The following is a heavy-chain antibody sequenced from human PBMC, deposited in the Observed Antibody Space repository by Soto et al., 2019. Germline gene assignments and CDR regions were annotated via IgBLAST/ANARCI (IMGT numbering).Heavy chain of an antibody. J-gene: IGHJ3*02. D-gene: IGHD4-17*01. V-gene: IGHV4-59*08. CDR1: GGSISSFY. CDR3: ARGNPLYGTTDAFDI. CDR2: MYYSGSP. Sequence: SETLSLTCTVSGGSISSFYWSWIRQPPGKGLECIGYMYYSGSPNYNPSLKSRVTMSVDTSDNEVSLKLSSVTAADTGVYYCARGNPLYGTTDAFDIWGQGTMVTV.